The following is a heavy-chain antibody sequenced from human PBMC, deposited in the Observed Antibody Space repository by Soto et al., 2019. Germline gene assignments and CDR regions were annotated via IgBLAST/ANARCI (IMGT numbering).Heavy chain of an antibody. D-gene: IGHD2-2*01. CDR1: GYSFTSYW. J-gene: IGHJ6*02. V-gene: IGHV5-51*01. Sequence: PGESLKISCNGSGYSFTSYWIGLVRQMPGKGLEWMGIIYPGESDTRYSPSFQGQVTISADKSIITAYLQWSSLKASDTAMYYCARHFSSTLGYCSSTSCYHNPTDVCGQGTTVTAP. CDR3: ARHFSSTLGYCSSTSCYHNPTDV. CDR2: IYPGESDT.